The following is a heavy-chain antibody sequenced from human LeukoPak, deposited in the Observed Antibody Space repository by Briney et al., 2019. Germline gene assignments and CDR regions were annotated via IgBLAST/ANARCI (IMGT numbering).Heavy chain of an antibody. V-gene: IGHV3-30*03. D-gene: IGHD3-22*01. CDR2: ISYDGSRK. CDR1: GFTFSAYG. CDR3: ARDTYDSSGYSYGIY. J-gene: IGHJ4*02. Sequence: PGGSLRLSCAASGFTFSAYGIHWVRQAPGKGLEWVAVISYDGSRKYYADSVKGRFTISRDNSKNTLYLQMNSLRAEDTAVYYCARDTYDSSGYSYGIYWGQGTLVTVSS.